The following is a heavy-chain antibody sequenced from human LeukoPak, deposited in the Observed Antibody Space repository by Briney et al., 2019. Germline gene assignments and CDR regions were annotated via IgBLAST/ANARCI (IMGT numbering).Heavy chain of an antibody. V-gene: IGHV1-46*01. CDR2: INPSGGST. J-gene: IGHJ4*02. Sequence: ASVKVSCKASGYTFTSYYMHWVRQAPGQGLEWMGIINPSGGSTSYAQKLQGRVTMTRDMSTSTVYMELSSLRSEDTAVYYCARAADGGNYFDYWGQGTLVTVSS. D-gene: IGHD4-23*01. CDR3: ARAADGGNYFDY. CDR1: GYTFTSYY.